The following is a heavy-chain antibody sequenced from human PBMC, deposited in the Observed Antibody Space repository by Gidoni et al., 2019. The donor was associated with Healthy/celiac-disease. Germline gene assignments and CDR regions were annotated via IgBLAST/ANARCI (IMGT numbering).Heavy chain of an antibody. CDR1: VADFSSYA. CDR3: ARERGVPGIVRATTYYFDY. D-gene: IGHD1-26*01. Sequence: QVQLGQSGGEVKKPGSSVKVACKASVADFSSYAISWVRQAPWQGTEWLGGIIPIFGTANDAPKFQGRVTITADESTSTAYMELSSLKSEDTAVDYCARERGVPGIVRATTYYFDYWGQGTLVTVSS. J-gene: IGHJ4*02. CDR2: IIPIFGTA. V-gene: IGHV1-69*01.